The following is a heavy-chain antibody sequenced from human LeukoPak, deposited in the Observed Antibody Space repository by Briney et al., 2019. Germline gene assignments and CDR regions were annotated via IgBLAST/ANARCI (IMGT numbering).Heavy chain of an antibody. V-gene: IGHV3-48*03. CDR3: ARGAEDY. CDR2: INSSGSHI. CDR1: VFTFSVYE. J-gene: IGHJ4*02. Sequence: GGSLRLSCAASVFTFSVYEMNWVRHAPGKGLEEVTYINSSGSHIYYADSVKGRFTISRDNAKNSLYLQMNSLRAEHPAVDYCARGAEDYWGQGTLVTVSS.